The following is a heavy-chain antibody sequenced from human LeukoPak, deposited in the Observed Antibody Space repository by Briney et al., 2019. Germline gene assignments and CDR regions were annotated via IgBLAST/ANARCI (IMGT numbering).Heavy chain of an antibody. CDR1: AFTFNGYA. D-gene: IGHD3-10*01. Sequence: PGGSLRLSCAASAFTFNGYAMTWVRQPPGKGLEWVSGISGRGDSTYYADSVKGRFTMSRYNSKNIVYMQMNSLTAEDTALYYCAKTYYYGSGTFSFDHWGEGTQVTVSS. J-gene: IGHJ4*02. CDR3: AKTYYYGSGTFSFDH. V-gene: IGHV3-23*01. CDR2: ISGRGDST.